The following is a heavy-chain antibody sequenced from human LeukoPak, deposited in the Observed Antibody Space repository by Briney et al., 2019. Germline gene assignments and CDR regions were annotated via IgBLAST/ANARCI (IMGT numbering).Heavy chain of an antibody. CDR3: ARGMVRGVIPFDY. Sequence: SVKVSCKASGGTFSSYAISWVRQAPGQGLEWMGGIIPIFGTANYAQKFQGRVTITADESTSTAYMELSSLRSEDTAVYYCARGMVRGVIPFDYWGQGALFTVSS. CDR1: GGTFSSYA. D-gene: IGHD3-10*01. V-gene: IGHV1-69*01. CDR2: IIPIFGTA. J-gene: IGHJ4*02.